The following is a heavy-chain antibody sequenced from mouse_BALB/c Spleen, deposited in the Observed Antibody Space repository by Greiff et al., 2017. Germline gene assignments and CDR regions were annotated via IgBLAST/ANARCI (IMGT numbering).Heavy chain of an antibody. J-gene: IGHJ3*01. CDR3: ARDNYGNYGGFAY. V-gene: IGHV2-9*02. CDR2: IWAGGST. CDR1: GFSLTSYG. D-gene: IGHD2-1*01. Sequence: QVQLKESGPGLVAPSQSLSITCTVSGFSLTSYGVHWVRQPPGKGLEWLGVIWAGGSTNYNSALMSRLSISKDNSKSQVFLKMNSLQTDDTAMYYCARDNYGNYGGFAYWGQGTLVTVSA.